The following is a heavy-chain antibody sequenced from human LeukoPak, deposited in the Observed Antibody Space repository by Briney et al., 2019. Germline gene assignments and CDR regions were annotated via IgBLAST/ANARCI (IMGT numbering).Heavy chain of an antibody. J-gene: IGHJ4*02. CDR1: GYTFTGYY. D-gene: IGHD6-6*01. CDR3: ASDFVYGTSSSSELDF. CDR2: INPNSGGT. V-gene: IGHV1-2*06. Sequence: GASVKVSFKASGYTFTGYYMHWVRQAPGQGLEWMGRINPNSGGTNFAQKFQGRVSMTRDTSISTAYMEMSSLRSDDTAVYYCASDFVYGTSSSSELDFWGQGTLVTVSS.